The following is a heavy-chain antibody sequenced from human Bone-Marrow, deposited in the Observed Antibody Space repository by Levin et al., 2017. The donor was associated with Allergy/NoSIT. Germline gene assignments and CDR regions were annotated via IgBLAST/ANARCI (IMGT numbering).Heavy chain of an antibody. Sequence: GGSLRLSCAASGFTFGSYGMHWVRQAPGKGLEWVAVIWYDGSNKYYADSVKGRFTISRENAKHTQYLQMNCLRAEDTAVYYCARGYYEMLTGYYSDYYYHGMDVWGQGTTVTVSS. CDR3: ARGYYEMLTGYYSDYYYHGMDV. CDR1: GFTFGSYG. J-gene: IGHJ6*02. D-gene: IGHD3-9*01. CDR2: IWYDGSNK. V-gene: IGHV3-33*01.